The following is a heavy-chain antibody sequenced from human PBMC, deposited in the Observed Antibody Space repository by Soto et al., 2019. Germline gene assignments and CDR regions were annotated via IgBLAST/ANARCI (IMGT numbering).Heavy chain of an antibody. CDR3: ARCITLVRGVRSYGMDV. CDR1: GYTFSDYE. J-gene: IGHJ6*02. V-gene: IGHV1-3*05. Sequence: QVQLVQSGAEEKKPGASVKVSCKASGYTFSDYEMHWVRQAPGQRLEWMGWINAGNGNTKSSQKFQGRLTITRDTAASTAYRELSSLRSEDTAVYYCARCITLVRGVRSYGMDVWGQGTTVTVSS. D-gene: IGHD3-10*01. CDR2: INAGNGNT.